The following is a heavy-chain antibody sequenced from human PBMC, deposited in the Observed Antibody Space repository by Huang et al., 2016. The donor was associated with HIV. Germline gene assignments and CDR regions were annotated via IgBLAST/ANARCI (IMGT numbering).Heavy chain of an antibody. CDR1: GYTFSSFG. J-gene: IGHJ6*03. Sequence: QVQLVQSGAEVKKPGASVQVSCKASGYTFSSFGISWVRQAPGQGLEWVGLISVYNGNTKFAQKFQRRLTMTTDTSTSTAYMELRSLRSDDTAVYYCARGGGIQLWLLGYYYMDVWGNGTTVTVSS. V-gene: IGHV1-18*01. CDR3: ARGGGIQLWLLGYYYMDV. D-gene: IGHD5-18*01. CDR2: ISVYNGNT.